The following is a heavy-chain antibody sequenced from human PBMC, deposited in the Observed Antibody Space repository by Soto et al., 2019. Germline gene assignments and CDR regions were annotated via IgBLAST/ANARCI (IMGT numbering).Heavy chain of an antibody. CDR1: GFTFSSYA. D-gene: IGHD2-21*02. J-gene: IGHJ5*02. Sequence: GGSLRLSCAASGFTFSSYAMSWVRQAPGKGLEWVSAISGSGGSTYYADSVKGRFTISRDNSKNTLYLQMNSLRAEDTAVYYCAKDPYCGGDCYDWFDPWGQGTLVTVSS. CDR3: AKDPYCGGDCYDWFDP. CDR2: ISGSGGST. V-gene: IGHV3-23*01.